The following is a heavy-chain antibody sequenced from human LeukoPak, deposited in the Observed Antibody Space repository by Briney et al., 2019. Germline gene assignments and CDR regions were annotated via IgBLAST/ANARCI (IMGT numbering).Heavy chain of an antibody. CDR1: GFTFSSYS. Sequence: GGSLRLSCAASGFTFSSYSMDWVRQAPGKGLEWVSYISSSSSTIYYADSVKGRFTISRDNAKNSLYLQMNGLRAEDTAVYYCARGGGAAGKYYYYYGMDVWGQGTTVTVSS. CDR2: ISSSSSTI. V-gene: IGHV3-48*01. D-gene: IGHD6-13*01. CDR3: ARGGGAAGKYYYYYGMDV. J-gene: IGHJ6*02.